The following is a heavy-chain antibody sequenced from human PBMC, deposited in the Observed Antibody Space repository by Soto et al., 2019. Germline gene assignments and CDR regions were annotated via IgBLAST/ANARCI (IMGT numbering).Heavy chain of an antibody. CDR1: GFTFSSYS. D-gene: IGHD3-10*01. J-gene: IGHJ4*02. Sequence: PGGSLRLSCAASGFTFSSYSMSWVRQAPGKGLEWVSAISGSGGSTYYADSVKGRFTISRDNSKKTLYLQMNSLSAEDTAVYYCAKDKDHYYYGSGSYWAHWGQGTLVTVSS. CDR2: ISGSGGST. V-gene: IGHV3-23*01. CDR3: AKDKDHYYYGSGSYWAH.